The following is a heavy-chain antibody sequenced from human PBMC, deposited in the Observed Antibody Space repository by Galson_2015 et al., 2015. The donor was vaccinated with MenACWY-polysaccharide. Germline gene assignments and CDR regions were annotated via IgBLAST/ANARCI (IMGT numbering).Heavy chain of an antibody. CDR2: MNPNSGNT. CDR1: GYSFSSYD. J-gene: IGHJ5*02. V-gene: IGHV1-8*01. CDR3: ARGGKYYYDSSGYLNWFDL. Sequence: SVKVSCKASGYSFSSYDINWVRQTTGQGLEWMGWMNPNSGNTDYAQKFQGRVTMTRNTSKSIAYMELSSLRSEDTAVYYCARGGKYYYDSSGYLNWFDLWGQGTLVTVSS. D-gene: IGHD3-22*01.